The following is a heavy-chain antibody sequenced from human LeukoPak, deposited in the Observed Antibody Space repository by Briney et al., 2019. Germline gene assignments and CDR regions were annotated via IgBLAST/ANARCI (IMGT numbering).Heavy chain of an antibody. J-gene: IGHJ4*02. V-gene: IGHV4-59*12. CDR2: IYHSGST. D-gene: IGHD5-24*01. Sequence: SETLSLTCTVSGGSISSYYWSWIRQPPGKGLEWIGYIYHSGSTYYNPSLKSRVTISVGRSKNQFSLKLGSVTAADTAVYYCARVEMATIHTDYWGQGTLVTVSS. CDR1: GGSISSYY. CDR3: ARVEMATIHTDY.